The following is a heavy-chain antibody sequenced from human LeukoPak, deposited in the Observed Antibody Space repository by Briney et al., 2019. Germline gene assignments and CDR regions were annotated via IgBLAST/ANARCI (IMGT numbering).Heavy chain of an antibody. J-gene: IGHJ4*02. D-gene: IGHD3-10*01. CDR2: IVVGSGNT. CDR3: AAVLGSGSYLYYFDY. Sequence: SVKVSCKASGFTFTSSAVQWVRQARGQRLEWIGWIVVGSGNTNYAQKFQERVTITRDMSTSTAYMELSSLRSEDTAVYYCAAVLGSGSYLYYFDYWGQGTLVTVPS. V-gene: IGHV1-58*01. CDR1: GFTFTSSA.